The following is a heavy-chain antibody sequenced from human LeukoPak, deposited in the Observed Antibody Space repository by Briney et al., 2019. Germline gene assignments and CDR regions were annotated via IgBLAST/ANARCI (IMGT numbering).Heavy chain of an antibody. CDR3: ARGIAAATGYYFDY. CDR2: INPNSGGT. V-gene: IGHV1-2*04. J-gene: IGHJ4*02. D-gene: IGHD6-13*01. CDR1: GYTFTGYY. Sequence: ASVKVSCKASGYTFTGYYMHWVRQAPGQGLEWMGWINPNSGGTNYAQKFQGWVTMTRDTSISTAYMELSRLRSDDTAVYYCARGIAAATGYYFDYWGQGTLVTVSS.